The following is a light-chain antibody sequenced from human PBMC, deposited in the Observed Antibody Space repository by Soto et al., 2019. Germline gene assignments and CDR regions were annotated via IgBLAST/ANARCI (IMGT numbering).Light chain of an antibody. V-gene: IGLV2-14*01. CDR3: SSFTSTSTRL. CDR2: EVT. CDR1: SSDIGSYDY. J-gene: IGLJ1*01. Sequence: QSVLTQPGSVSGSPGQSITISCTGTSSDIGSYDYVSWYQQHPGKAPNLIIYEVTDRPSGVSNRFSGSKSGNTASLTISGLQAEDEADYYCSSFTSTSTRLFGSGTKVTVL.